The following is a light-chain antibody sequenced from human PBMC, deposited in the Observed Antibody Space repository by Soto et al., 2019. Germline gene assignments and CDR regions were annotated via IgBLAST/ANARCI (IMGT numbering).Light chain of an antibody. V-gene: IGKV1-27*01. CDR1: QGISPY. Sequence: DVQMTQSPSSLSAFVGDRDTITCRASQGISPYLAWFQQKPGKVPKRLIYATSTLHSGVPSRFSGSGSGTDFTLTITSLQPEDVATYYCQKYNSAPLTFGGGTKVEIK. CDR3: QKYNSAPLT. J-gene: IGKJ4*01. CDR2: ATS.